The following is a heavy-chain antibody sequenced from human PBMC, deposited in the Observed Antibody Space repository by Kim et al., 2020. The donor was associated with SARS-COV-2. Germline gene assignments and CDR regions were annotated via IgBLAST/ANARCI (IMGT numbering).Heavy chain of an antibody. CDR3: VRGGDYTNWYKFDY. Sequence: ADSVKGRFTISRDNSENTIYLQMNSLRAEDTAVYYCVRGGDYTNWYKFDYWGQGTLVTVSS. J-gene: IGHJ4*02. D-gene: IGHD1-1*01. V-gene: IGHV3-53*01.